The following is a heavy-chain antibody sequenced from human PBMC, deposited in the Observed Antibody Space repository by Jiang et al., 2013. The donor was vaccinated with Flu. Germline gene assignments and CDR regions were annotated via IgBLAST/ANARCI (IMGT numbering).Heavy chain of an antibody. CDR3: ARRIGSEAFDI. Sequence: KKPGASVKVSCKASGYSFTSYYMHWVRQAPGQGLEWMGIINPSGGSTTYAQRFQGRVTMTRDTSTSTVYMELSSLRSEDTALYYCARRIGSEAFDIWGQGTMLTVSS. D-gene: IGHD2-15*01. V-gene: IGHV1-46*01. CDR1: GYSFTSYY. CDR2: INPSGGST. J-gene: IGHJ3*02.